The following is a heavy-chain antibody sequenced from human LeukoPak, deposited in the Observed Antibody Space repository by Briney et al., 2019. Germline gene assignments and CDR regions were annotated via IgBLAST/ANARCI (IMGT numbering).Heavy chain of an antibody. V-gene: IGHV3-23*01. CDR1: GFTFSSYA. CDR2: ISGSGGST. D-gene: IGHD6-13*01. CDR3: AKSDSSSWHGIDY. Sequence: PGGPPRLSCAASGFTFSSYAMSWVRQAPGKGLEWVSAISGSGGSTYYADSVKGRFTISRDNSKNTLYLQMNSLRAEDTAVYYCAKSDSSSWHGIDYWGQGTLVTVSS. J-gene: IGHJ4*02.